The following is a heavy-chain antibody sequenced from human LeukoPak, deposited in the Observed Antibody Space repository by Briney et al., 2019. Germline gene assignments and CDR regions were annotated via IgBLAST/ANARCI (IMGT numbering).Heavy chain of an antibody. V-gene: IGHV3-21*01. D-gene: IGHD6-6*01. CDR2: ISSSSNYI. Sequence: GGSLRLSCAASGFTFSSYSMNWVRQAPGKGLEWVSSISSSSNYIYYADSLKGRFTISRDNAKNSLYLQMNSLRAEDTAVYYCARDPTSIAAPRYFDHWGQGTLVTVSS. CDR3: ARDPTSIAAPRYFDH. CDR1: GFTFSSYS. J-gene: IGHJ4*02.